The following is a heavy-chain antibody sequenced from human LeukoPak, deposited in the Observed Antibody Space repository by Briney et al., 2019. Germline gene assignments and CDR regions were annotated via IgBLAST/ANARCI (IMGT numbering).Heavy chain of an antibody. CDR1: GYTLTELS. CDR2: FDPEDGET. J-gene: IGHJ4*02. Sequence: GASVKVSCKVSGYTLTELSMHWVRQSPGKGLEWMGGFDPEDGETIYAQKFQGRVTMTEDTSTDTAYMELSSLRSEDTAVYYCATDGPVHPDCSGGSCYSGSYYWGQGTLVTVSS. CDR3: ATDGPVHPDCSGGSCYSGSYY. D-gene: IGHD2-15*01. V-gene: IGHV1-24*01.